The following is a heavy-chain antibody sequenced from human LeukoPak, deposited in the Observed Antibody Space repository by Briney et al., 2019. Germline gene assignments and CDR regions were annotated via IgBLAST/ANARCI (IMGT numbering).Heavy chain of an antibody. Sequence: KPSETLSLTCAVYGGSFSGYYWSWIRQPPGKGLEWIGEINHSGSTNYNPSLKSRVTISVDTSKNQFSLKLSSVTAADTAVYYCARGQQWLVHHNWFDPWGQGTLVTVSS. CDR3: ARGQQWLVHHNWFDP. CDR1: GGSFSGYY. V-gene: IGHV4-34*01. J-gene: IGHJ5*02. CDR2: INHSGST. D-gene: IGHD6-19*01.